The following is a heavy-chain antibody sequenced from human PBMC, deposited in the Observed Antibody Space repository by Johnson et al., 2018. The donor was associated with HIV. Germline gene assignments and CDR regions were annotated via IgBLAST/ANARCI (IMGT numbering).Heavy chain of an antibody. J-gene: IGHJ3*02. CDR1: GFTVSSNY. D-gene: IGHD3-22*01. CDR3: ARGLRSGIVVVYDAFDI. CDR2: IYSGGGT. V-gene: IGHV3-53*01. Sequence: MLLVESGGGLIQPGGSLRLSCAASGFTVSSNYMSWVRQAPGKGLEWVSVIYSGGGTYYADSVKGRFTISRDNSKNTLYLQMNSLRAEDTAVYYCARGLRSGIVVVYDAFDIWGQGTMVTVSS.